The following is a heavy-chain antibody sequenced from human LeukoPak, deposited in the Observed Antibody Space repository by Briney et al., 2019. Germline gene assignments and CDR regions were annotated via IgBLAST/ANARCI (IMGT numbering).Heavy chain of an antibody. J-gene: IGHJ3*02. CDR1: GGSISSYH. CDR2: IYSSGST. D-gene: IGHD5-12*01. V-gene: IGHV4-59*01. Sequence: SETLSLTCTVSGGSISSYHWSWIRQPPGERLQWIGFIYSSGSTNYNPSLKSRVTISLDTSKNQFSLRVSSVTSADTAVYYCARGNSGYDYAFDIWGQGTMVTVSS. CDR3: ARGNSGYDYAFDI.